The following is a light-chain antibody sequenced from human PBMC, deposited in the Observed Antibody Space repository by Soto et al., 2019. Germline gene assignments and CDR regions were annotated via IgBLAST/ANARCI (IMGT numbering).Light chain of an antibody. CDR1: QSISSW. V-gene: IGKV1-5*03. CDR3: QQYNSYWT. Sequence: DIQMTQSPSTLSASVGDRVTITCRASQSISSWLAWYQQKPGKAPKLRIYKASSLESGVPSRFSGSGSGTEFTLTISSLQPDDFATYYCQQYNSYWTFGQGTKVDNK. CDR2: KAS. J-gene: IGKJ1*01.